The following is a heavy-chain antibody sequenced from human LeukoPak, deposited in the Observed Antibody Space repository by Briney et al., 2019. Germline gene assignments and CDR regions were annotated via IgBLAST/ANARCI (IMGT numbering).Heavy chain of an antibody. CDR1: GFTFSDYY. CDR3: ARDLAYSRLDY. CDR2: ISRSSTHT. J-gene: IGHJ4*02. Sequence: GGSLRLSCAASGFTFSDYYMSWIRQAPGKGLEWLSYISRSSTHTNYADSVQGRFTISRDNAENSLYLQMNSLRVEDTAFYYCARDLAYSRLDYWGQGMLVTVSS. V-gene: IGHV3-11*06. D-gene: IGHD5-18*01.